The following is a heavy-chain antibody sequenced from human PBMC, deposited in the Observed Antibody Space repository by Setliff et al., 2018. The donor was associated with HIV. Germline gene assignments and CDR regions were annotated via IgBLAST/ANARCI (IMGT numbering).Heavy chain of an antibody. D-gene: IGHD2-2*01. CDR2: RTSSSDNT. CDR1: GFTFSNYA. V-gene: IGHV3-23*01. J-gene: IGHJ3*02. Sequence: GGSLRLSCAASGFTFSNYAMTWVRQAPGKGLEWVSVRTSSSDNTYYADFVKGRFTISRDNSKNTVYLQMNSLRVDDTAVYYCAKSRITSQYDALDIWGQGTMVTVSS. CDR3: AKSRITSQYDALDI.